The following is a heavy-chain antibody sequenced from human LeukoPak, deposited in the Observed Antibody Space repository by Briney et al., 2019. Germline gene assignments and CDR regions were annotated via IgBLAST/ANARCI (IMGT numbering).Heavy chain of an antibody. CDR1: GFTFSSYA. V-gene: IGHV3-23*01. CDR2: ISGSGGST. J-gene: IGHJ4*02. Sequence: GGSLRLSCAASGFTFSSYAMSWVRQAPGEGLEWVSSISGSGGSTYYADSVKGRFTISRGNSKNTLYLQMNSLRAEDTAVNYWGKETPPGDEGYGGRGPLVTASS. CDR3: GKETPPGDEGY. D-gene: IGHD7-27*01.